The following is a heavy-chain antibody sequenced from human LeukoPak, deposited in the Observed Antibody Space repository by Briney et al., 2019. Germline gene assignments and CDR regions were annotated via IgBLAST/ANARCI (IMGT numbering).Heavy chain of an antibody. CDR2: INPSGGST. CDR3: ARDSAWSGYLQFDY. J-gene: IGHJ4*02. Sequence: ASVKVSCXASGGTFSSYAISWVRQAPGQGLEWMGIINPSGGSTSYAQKFQGRVTMTRDTSTSTVYMELSSLRSEDTAVYYCARDSAWSGYLQFDYWGQGTLVTVSS. CDR1: GGTFSSYA. V-gene: IGHV1-46*01. D-gene: IGHD3-3*01.